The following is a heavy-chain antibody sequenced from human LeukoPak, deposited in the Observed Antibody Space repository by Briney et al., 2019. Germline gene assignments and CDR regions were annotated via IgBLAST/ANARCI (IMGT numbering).Heavy chain of an antibody. CDR2: INSDGSST. D-gene: IGHD2-15*01. J-gene: IGHJ4*02. V-gene: IGHV3-74*01. CDR3: TRDAAHSGDY. Sequence: GGSLRLSCAASGFTFSSHWMHWVRQAPGKGLVWVSRINSDGSSTSYADSVKDRFTISRDNAKNTLYLQMNSLRDEDRAVYYCTRDAAHSGDYWGQGTLVTVSS. CDR1: GFTFSSHW.